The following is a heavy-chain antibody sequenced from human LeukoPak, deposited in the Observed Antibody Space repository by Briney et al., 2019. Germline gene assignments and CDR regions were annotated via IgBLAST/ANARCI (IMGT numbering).Heavy chain of an antibody. CDR3: ARHSNTAMSGVNYFDY. V-gene: IGHV4-59*08. Sequence: SETLSLTCTVSGGSISSYYWSWIRQPPGKGLEWIGYIYYSGSTNYNPSLKSRVTISVDTSKNQFSLKLSSVTAADTAVYYCARHSNTAMSGVNYFDYWGQGTLVTVSS. CDR2: IYYSGST. D-gene: IGHD5-18*01. CDR1: GGSISSYY. J-gene: IGHJ4*02.